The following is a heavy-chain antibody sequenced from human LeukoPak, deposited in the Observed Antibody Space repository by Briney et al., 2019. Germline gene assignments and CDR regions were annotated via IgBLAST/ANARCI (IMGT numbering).Heavy chain of an antibody. CDR1: GGSVSSGSYY. D-gene: IGHD2-8*01. CDR2: IYYSGST. J-gene: IGHJ3*02. Sequence: ASETLSLTCTVSGGSVSSGSYYWSWIRQPPGKGLEWIGYIYYSGSTNYNPSLKSRVTISVDTSKNQFSLKLSSVTAADTAVYYCARVGSYYDAFDIWGQGTMVTVSS. CDR3: ARVGSYYDAFDI. V-gene: IGHV4-61*01.